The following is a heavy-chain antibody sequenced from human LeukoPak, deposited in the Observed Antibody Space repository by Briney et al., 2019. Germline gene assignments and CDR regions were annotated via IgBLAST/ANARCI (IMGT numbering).Heavy chain of an antibody. J-gene: IGHJ4*02. D-gene: IGHD3-3*01. V-gene: IGHV3-33*01. Sequence: QTGGSLRLSCAASGFTFSSYGMHWVRQAPGKGLEWVAVIWYDGSNKYYADSVKGRFTISRDNSKNTLYLQMNSLRAEDTAVYYCAASRGFLEWLSYYWGQGTLVTVSS. CDR1: GFTFSSYG. CDR2: IWYDGSNK. CDR3: AASRGFLEWLSYY.